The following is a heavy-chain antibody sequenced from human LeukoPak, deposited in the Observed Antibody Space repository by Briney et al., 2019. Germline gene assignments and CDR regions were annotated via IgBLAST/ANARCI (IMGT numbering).Heavy chain of an antibody. D-gene: IGHD6-13*01. CDR2: ISSSSSYT. V-gene: IGHV3-11*06. J-gene: IGHJ5*02. Sequence: TGGSLRLSCVASGFTFSDYYMSWIRQAPGKGLEWVSYISSSSSYTNYADSVKGRFTISRDNAKNSLYLQMNSLRAEDTAVYYCAKGGQQVVRWWFDPWGQGTLVTVSS. CDR1: GFTFSDYY. CDR3: AKGGQQVVRWWFDP.